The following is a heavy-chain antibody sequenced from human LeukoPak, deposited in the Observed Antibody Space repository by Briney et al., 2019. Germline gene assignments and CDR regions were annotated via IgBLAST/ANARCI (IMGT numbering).Heavy chain of an antibody. D-gene: IGHD3-22*01. Sequence: SATLSLTCTVSGGTISAYYWSWIRQPPGQGLEWIGYISYSGSTTYNPSLKSRVTISVDTSKYQFSLRLSSGTAADTAVYYCARVYDSSGYYYDYYYYMDVWGKGTTVTVSS. J-gene: IGHJ6*03. CDR3: ARVYDSSGYYYDYYYYMDV. V-gene: IGHV4-59*01. CDR1: GGTISAYY. CDR2: ISYSGST.